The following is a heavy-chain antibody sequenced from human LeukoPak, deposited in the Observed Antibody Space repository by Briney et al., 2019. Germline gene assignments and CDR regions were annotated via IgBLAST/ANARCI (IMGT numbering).Heavy chain of an antibody. D-gene: IGHD4-17*01. V-gene: IGHV4-59*01. CDR2: ISYSGST. Sequence: SETLSLTCTVSGGSINNYYWTWIRQPPGKGLEWLGYISYSGSTSYIPSLKSRVTISVDTSKNQFSLKVSSVTAADTAVYYCARTPKTVKNYYYMDVWGEGTTVTISS. CDR3: ARTPKTVKNYYYMDV. J-gene: IGHJ6*03. CDR1: GGSINNYY.